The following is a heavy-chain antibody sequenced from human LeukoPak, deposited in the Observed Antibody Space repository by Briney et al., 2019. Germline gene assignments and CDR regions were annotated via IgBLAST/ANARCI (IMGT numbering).Heavy chain of an antibody. CDR3: ARGRIQLWFDAFDI. Sequence: GGSLRLSCAASGFTFSSYSMNWVRQAPGKGLEWVSSISSSSSYIYYADSVKGRFTISRDNAKNSLYLQMNSLRAEDTAVYYYARGRIQLWFDAFDIWGQGTMVTVSS. CDR1: GFTFSSYS. V-gene: IGHV3-21*01. D-gene: IGHD5-18*01. J-gene: IGHJ3*02. CDR2: ISSSSSYI.